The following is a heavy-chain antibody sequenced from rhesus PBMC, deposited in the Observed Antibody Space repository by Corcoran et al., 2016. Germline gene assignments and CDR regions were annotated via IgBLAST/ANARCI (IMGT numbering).Heavy chain of an antibody. V-gene: IGHV4-169*02. D-gene: IGHD4-11*01. Sequence: QLQLQESGPGLVKPSETLSVTCAVSGDSIRSSYWSWISQAPGTGREWVGYIDCKGSSPNYNPALKRRVTLSVDTSKNQFSLKFSSVTAADTAVYYCVRDYNNGGNSLDVWGRGVLVTVSS. J-gene: IGHJ5-2*02. CDR3: VRDYNNGGNSLDV. CDR2: IDCKGSSP. CDR1: GDSIRSSY.